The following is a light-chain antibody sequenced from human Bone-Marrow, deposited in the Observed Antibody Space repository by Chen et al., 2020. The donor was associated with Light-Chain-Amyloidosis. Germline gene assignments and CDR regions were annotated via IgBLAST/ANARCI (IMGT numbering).Light chain of an antibody. CDR3: SSYTSTNTLV. Sequence: HSALPQPASVSGSPGQSITISCSGTSSDVGGDNHVSWYQQHPDKAPKLMIYEVTTRPSWVPDRFSGSKSDNTASLTISGLQTEDEADYFCSSYTSTNTLVFGSGTRVTVL. CDR1: SSDVGGDNH. CDR2: EVT. V-gene: IGLV2-14*01. J-gene: IGLJ1*01.